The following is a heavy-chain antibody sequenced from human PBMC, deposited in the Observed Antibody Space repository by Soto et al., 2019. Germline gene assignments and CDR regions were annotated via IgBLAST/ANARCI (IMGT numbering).Heavy chain of an antibody. Sequence: QVQLVQSGAEMKKPESSVNVSCKASGGSISNYGVSWVRQAPGQGLEWMGLIIPIFGTTSYAQKFQSRVTITADKSTSTAYMELTSLRFEDTAVYDCARDRSTGGFDSWGQGTLVIVSA. CDR1: GGSISNYG. V-gene: IGHV1-69*06. J-gene: IGHJ4*02. CDR2: IIPIFGTT. D-gene: IGHD7-27*01. CDR3: ARDRSTGGFDS.